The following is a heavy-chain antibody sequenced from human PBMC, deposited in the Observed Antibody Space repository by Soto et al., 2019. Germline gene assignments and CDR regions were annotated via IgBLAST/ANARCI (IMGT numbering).Heavy chain of an antibody. V-gene: IGHV3-30-3*01. J-gene: IGHJ6*02. Sequence: AGGSLRLSCAASGFTFSSYAMHWVRQAPGKGLEWVAVISYDGSNKYYADSVKGRFTISRDNSKNTLYLQMNSLRAEDTAVYYCARAGLRFVDYYYGMDVWGQGTTVTVSS. CDR1: GFTFSSYA. CDR2: ISYDGSNK. CDR3: ARAGLRFVDYYYGMDV. D-gene: IGHD5-12*01.